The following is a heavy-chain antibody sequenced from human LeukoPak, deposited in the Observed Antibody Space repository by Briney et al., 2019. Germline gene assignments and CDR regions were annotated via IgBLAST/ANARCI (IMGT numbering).Heavy chain of an antibody. V-gene: IGHV3-11*04. CDR1: GFTFSDYY. J-gene: IGHJ4*02. D-gene: IGHD3-22*01. CDR2: ISSSGSTI. Sequence: GGSLRLSCAASGFTFSDYYMSWIRQAPGKGLEWVSYISSSGSTIYYADSVKGRFTISRDNAKNSLYLQMNSLRAEDTAVYYCARLTTFYYDSSGYFDYWGQGTLVTASS. CDR3: ARLTTFYYDSSGYFDY.